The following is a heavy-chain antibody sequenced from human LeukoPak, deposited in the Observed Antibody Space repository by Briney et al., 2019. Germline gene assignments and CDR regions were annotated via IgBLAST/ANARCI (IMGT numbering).Heavy chain of an antibody. CDR2: INPDSGGT. CDR1: GYTFTGYY. J-gene: IGHJ4*02. Sequence: ASVKVSCKASGYTFTGYYMHWVRQAPGQGLEWMGWINPDSGGTNYAQRFQGRVTMTRDTSISTAYVELSRLRSDDTAVYYCARGDASSWYFFEFWGQGTLVTVSS. CDR3: ARGDASSWYFFEF. D-gene: IGHD6-13*01. V-gene: IGHV1-2*02.